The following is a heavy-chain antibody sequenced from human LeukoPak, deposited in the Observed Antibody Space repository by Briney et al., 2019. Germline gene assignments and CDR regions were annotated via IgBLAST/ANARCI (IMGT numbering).Heavy chain of an antibody. CDR3: ARDRRQATGDWFDP. V-gene: IGHV4-4*07. D-gene: IGHD5-12*01. J-gene: IGHJ5*02. CDR1: GGSISSYY. Sequence: SEPLSLTCTVSGGSISSYYWSWLRQPAGQGLEWLGRIYTSGSTNYNPSLKSRVARSVDTSKNQFSLKLSSVTAADTAVYYCARDRRQATGDWFDPWGQGTLVTVSS. CDR2: IYTSGST.